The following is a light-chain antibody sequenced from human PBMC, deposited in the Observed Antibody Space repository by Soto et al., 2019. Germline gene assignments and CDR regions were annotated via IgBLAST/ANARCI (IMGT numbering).Light chain of an antibody. J-gene: IGKJ4*01. CDR3: QQRSNWPLT. V-gene: IGKV3-11*01. CDR2: DAS. CDR1: QSVSSY. Sequence: EIVLTQSPATLSLSPGERATLSCRASQSVSSYLAWYQQKPGQAPRLLIYDASNRATGIPARFSGSGSGTDFTITISSLEAEDFAVYYFQQRSNWPLTFGGGTKVEIK.